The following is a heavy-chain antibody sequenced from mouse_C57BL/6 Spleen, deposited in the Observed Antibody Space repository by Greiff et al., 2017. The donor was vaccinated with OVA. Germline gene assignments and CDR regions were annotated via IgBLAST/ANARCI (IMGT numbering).Heavy chain of an antibody. CDR2: IYPGNSDT. V-gene: IGHV1-5*01. Sequence: EVQLQQSGTVLARPGASVKMSCKTSGYTFTSYWMHWVKQRPGQGLEWIGAIYPGNSDTSYNQKFKGKAKLTAVTSASTAYMELSSLTNEDSAVYYCTREDYYGSSYVPFDYWGQGTTLTVSS. J-gene: IGHJ2*01. CDR3: TREDYYGSSYVPFDY. CDR1: GYTFTSYW. D-gene: IGHD1-1*01.